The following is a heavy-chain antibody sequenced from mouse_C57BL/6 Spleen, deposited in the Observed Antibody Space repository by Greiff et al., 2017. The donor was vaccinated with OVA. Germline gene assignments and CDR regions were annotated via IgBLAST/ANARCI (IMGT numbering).Heavy chain of an antibody. CDR3: ARDAMQGGYVPFAY. CDR2: SRNKANDYTT. J-gene: IGHJ3*01. CDR1: GFTFSDFY. D-gene: IGHD3-1*01. Sequence: EVKLMESGGGLVQSGRSLRLSCATSGFTFSDFYMEWVRQAPGKGLEWIAASRNKANDYTTEYSASVKGRFIVSRDTSQSILYLQMNALRAEDTAIYYCARDAMQGGYVPFAYWGQGTLVTVSA. V-gene: IGHV7-1*01.